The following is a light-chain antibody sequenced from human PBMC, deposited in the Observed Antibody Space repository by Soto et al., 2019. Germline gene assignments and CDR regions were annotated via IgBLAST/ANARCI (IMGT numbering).Light chain of an antibody. CDR2: GAS. CDR3: QQYDVWPALT. V-gene: IGKV3-15*01. J-gene: IGKJ4*01. Sequence: EKALTQSPVPLSLSPGERATLSCRASQRVSSNLAWYQQRPGQAPRLLIYGASTRASGVPDRFSGSGSGTEFILTISSLQSEDSAVYYCQQYDVWPALTFGGGTKVDIK. CDR1: QRVSSN.